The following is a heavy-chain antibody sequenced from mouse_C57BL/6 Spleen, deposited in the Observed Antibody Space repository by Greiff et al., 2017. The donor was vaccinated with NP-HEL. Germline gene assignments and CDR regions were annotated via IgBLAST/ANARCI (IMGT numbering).Heavy chain of an antibody. CDR1: GYAFSSYW. V-gene: IGHV1-80*01. J-gene: IGHJ4*01. Sequence: VQVVESGAELVKPGASVKISCKASGYAFSSYWMNWVKQRPGKGLEWIGQIYPGDGDTNYNGKFKGKATLTADKSSSTAYMQLSSLTSEDSAVYFCGGDSKGYDAMDYWGQGTSVTVSS. CDR3: GGDSKGYDAMDY. D-gene: IGHD2-5*01. CDR2: IYPGDGDT.